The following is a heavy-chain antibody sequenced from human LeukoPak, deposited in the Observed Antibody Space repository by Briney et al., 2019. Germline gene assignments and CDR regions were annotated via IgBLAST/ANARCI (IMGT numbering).Heavy chain of an antibody. Sequence: SETLSLTCTVSGGSISSGSYYWSWTRQPAGKGLEWIGRIYTSGSTNYNPSLKSRVTISVDTSKNQFSLKLSSVTAADTAVYYCARASGSYPDYWGQGTLVTVSS. CDR2: IYTSGST. CDR3: ARASGSYPDY. V-gene: IGHV4-61*02. CDR1: GGSISSGSYY. J-gene: IGHJ4*02. D-gene: IGHD1-26*01.